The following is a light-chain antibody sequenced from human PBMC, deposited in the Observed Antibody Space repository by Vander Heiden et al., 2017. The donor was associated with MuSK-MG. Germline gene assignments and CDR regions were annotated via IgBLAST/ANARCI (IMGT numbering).Light chain of an antibody. CDR2: SND. V-gene: IGLV1-44*01. CDR3: SGWDDSVNDRNWV. J-gene: IGLJ3*02. Sequence: VLSLPPSPARTAGQWVTLSCSGSSSNIGSNNVKWYQQRPGTAPKLLIYSNDQRPSGVPDRISGSKAGTSASVAISRLRSEDEADDDCSGWDDSVNDRNWVFGGGTKLTVL. CDR1: SSNIGSNN.